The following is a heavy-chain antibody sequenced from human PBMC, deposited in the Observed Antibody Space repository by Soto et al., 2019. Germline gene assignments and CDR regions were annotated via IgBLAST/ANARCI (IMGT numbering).Heavy chain of an antibody. CDR3: ARIRSDYGCGSYRETMYYIDY. J-gene: IGHJ4*02. CDR1: GFSLSTSGMC. CDR2: IDWDDDK. V-gene: IGHV2-70*01. Sequence: SGPTLVNPTQTLTLTCTFSGFSLSTSGMCVSWIRQPPGKALEWLALIDWDDDKYYSTSLKTRLTISKDTSKNQVVLTMTNMDPVDTATYYCARIRSDYGCGSYRETMYYIDYWGQGTLVSGSS. D-gene: IGHD3-16*02.